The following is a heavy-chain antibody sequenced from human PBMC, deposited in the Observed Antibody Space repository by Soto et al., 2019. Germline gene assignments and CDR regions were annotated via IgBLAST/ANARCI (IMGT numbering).Heavy chain of an antibody. V-gene: IGHV1-69*06. CDR2: IIPIFGTA. J-gene: IGHJ2*01. D-gene: IGHD3-22*01. Sequence: QVELVQSGAEVKKPGSSVKVSCQASEDTFRNYAISWVRQAPGQGLEWMGGIIPIFGTANYAQKFQGRVTITADKSANTVYLELSSLRYEDTAVSYFAITKYDSSAYYYWYLGLCGRGTLVTVSS. CDR3: AITKYDSSAYYYWYLGL. CDR1: EDTFRNYA.